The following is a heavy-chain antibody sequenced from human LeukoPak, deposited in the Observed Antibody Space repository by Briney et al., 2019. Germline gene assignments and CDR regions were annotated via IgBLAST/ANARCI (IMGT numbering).Heavy chain of an antibody. V-gene: IGHV1-18*01. Sequence: ASVKVSCKASGYTFTSYGISWVRQAPGQGLEWMGWISAYNGNTNYAQKLQGRVTMTTDTSTSTAYMELRSLRSDDTAVYYCALTHSGSYRSPFDYWGQGTLVTVSS. CDR1: GYTFTSYG. J-gene: IGHJ4*02. CDR3: ALTHSGSYRSPFDY. D-gene: IGHD1-26*01. CDR2: ISAYNGNT.